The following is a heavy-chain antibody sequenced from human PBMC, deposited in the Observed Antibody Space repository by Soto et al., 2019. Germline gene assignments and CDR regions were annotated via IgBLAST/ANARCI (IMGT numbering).Heavy chain of an antibody. J-gene: IGHJ4*02. D-gene: IGHD5-18*01. Sequence: PGESLKISCKVSGYSFTNYWIGWVRQMPGKGLEWMGIIYPGDSDTRYSPSFQGQVIISVDQSISTAYLQWSSLQASDTAMYYCARQDYNYAYFDFWGQGTLVTVSS. CDR3: ARQDYNYAYFDF. V-gene: IGHV5-51*01. CDR2: IYPGDSDT. CDR1: GYSFTNYW.